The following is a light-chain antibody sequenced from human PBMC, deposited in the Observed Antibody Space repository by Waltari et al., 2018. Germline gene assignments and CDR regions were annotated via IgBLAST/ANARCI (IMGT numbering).Light chain of an antibody. CDR3: CSYAGSSTLV. Sequence: QSALTQPASVAGSPGQPLTIPCTGTSSDVGGYNYVSWYQQHPGKAPKLMIYDVSKRPSGVSNRFSGSKSGNTASLTISGLQAEDEADYYCCSYAGSSTLVFGGGTKLTVL. CDR2: DVS. J-gene: IGLJ2*01. V-gene: IGLV2-23*02. CDR1: SSDVGGYNY.